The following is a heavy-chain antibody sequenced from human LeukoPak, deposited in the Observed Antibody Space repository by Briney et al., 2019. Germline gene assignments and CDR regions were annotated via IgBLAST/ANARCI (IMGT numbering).Heavy chain of an antibody. CDR3: AREYYYGSGSYLQNYYYYGMDV. CDR1: GYTFTSYA. V-gene: IGHV1-3*01. D-gene: IGHD3-10*01. Sequence: GASVKVSCKASGYTFTSYAMHWVRQAPGQRLEWMGWINAGNGNTKYSQKFQGRVTITRDTSASTAYMELSSLRSEDTAVYYCAREYYYGSGSYLQNYYYYGMDVWGQGTTVTVSS. CDR2: INAGNGNT. J-gene: IGHJ6*02.